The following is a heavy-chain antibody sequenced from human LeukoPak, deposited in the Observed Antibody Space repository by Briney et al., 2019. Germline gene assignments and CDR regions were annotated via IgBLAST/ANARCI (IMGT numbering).Heavy chain of an antibody. CDR3: ARVLAAAGNNWFDP. J-gene: IGHJ5*02. Sequence: SETLSLTCAVYGGSFSGYYWSWIRRPPGKGLEWIGEINHSGSTNYNPSLKSRVTISVDTSKNQFSLKLSSVTAADTAVYYCARVLAAAGNNWFDPWGQGTLVTVSS. V-gene: IGHV4-34*01. D-gene: IGHD6-13*01. CDR1: GGSFSGYY. CDR2: INHSGST.